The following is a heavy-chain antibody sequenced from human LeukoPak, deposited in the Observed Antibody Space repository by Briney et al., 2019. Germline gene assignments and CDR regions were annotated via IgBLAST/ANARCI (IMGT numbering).Heavy chain of an antibody. V-gene: IGHV3-21*01. CDR3: ATGYSGSHPHFDY. D-gene: IGHD1-26*01. J-gene: IGHJ4*02. Sequence: GGSLRLSXAASGFTFSSYSVNWVRQAPGKGLEWVSSISSSSSYIYYADSVKGRFTISRDNAKNSLYLQMNSLRAEDTAMYYCATGYSGSHPHFDYWGQGTLVTVSS. CDR2: ISSSSSYI. CDR1: GFTFSSYS.